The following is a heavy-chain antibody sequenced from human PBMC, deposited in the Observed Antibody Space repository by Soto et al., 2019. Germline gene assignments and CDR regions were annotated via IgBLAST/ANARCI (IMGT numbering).Heavy chain of an antibody. CDR3: AKAFGTYYFDY. CDR2: NGSSGANT. V-gene: IGHV3-23*01. D-gene: IGHD3-10*01. CDR1: GFTFSSYA. J-gene: IGHJ4*01. Sequence: GGSLRLSCVGSGFTFSSYAMRWVRQAPGKGLEWVSANGSSGANTYYADSVKGRFTISRDNSKNTVYLQMNSLRAEDTAVYYCAKAFGTYYFDYWGQGTVVTVSS.